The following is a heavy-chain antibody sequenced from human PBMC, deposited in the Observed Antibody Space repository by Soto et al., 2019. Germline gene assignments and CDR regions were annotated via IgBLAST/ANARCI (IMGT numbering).Heavy chain of an antibody. Sequence: EVQLVESGGGLVQPGGSLRLSCATSGFTFSSYSMNWVRQAPGKGLEWVSYISSSGGTIYYADFVKGRFTISRDNAKNSLYLKMNSLRDDDTAMYYCTRGAYGDYRNLLYWGQGTLVTVSS. CDR1: GFTFSSYS. V-gene: IGHV3-48*02. CDR2: ISSSGGTI. D-gene: IGHD4-17*01. CDR3: TRGAYGDYRNLLY. J-gene: IGHJ4*02.